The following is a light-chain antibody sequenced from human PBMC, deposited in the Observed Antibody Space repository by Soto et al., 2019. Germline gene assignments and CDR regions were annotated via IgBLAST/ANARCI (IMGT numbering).Light chain of an antibody. J-gene: IGLJ2*01. Sequence: SYELTQPLSVSVALGQTARITCGGNNIGSKNVHWYQQKPGQAPVLVIYRDSNRPSGIPERFSGSNSGNTATLTISRAQAGDEADYYCQVWDSSTAVFGGGTKPPS. CDR2: RDS. CDR3: QVWDSSTAV. V-gene: IGLV3-9*01. CDR1: NIGSKN.